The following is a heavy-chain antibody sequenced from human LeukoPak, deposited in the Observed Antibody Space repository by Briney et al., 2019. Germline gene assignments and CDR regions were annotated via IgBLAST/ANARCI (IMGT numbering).Heavy chain of an antibody. CDR3: ARLPLFRMAAAVHDY. J-gene: IGHJ4*02. CDR1: GGSISSYY. CDR2: IYYSGST. V-gene: IGHV4-59*08. Sequence: SETLSLTCTVSGGSISSYYWSWIRQPPGKGLEWIGYIYYSGSTNYNPSLKSRVTISVDTSKNQFSLKLSSVTAADTAVYYCARLPLFRMAAAVHDYWGQGTLVTVSS. D-gene: IGHD6-13*01.